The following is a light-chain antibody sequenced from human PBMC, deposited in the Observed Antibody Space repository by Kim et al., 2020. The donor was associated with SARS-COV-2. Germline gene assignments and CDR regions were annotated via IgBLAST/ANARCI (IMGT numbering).Light chain of an antibody. CDR1: QSVSSY. J-gene: IGKJ4*01. V-gene: IGKV3-11*01. Sequence: EIVLTQSPATLSLSPGERATLSCRSSQSVSSYLAWYQQKPAQATTILIYDASHRAAGSPARFSGSGSAADFTLTISSLEPEDFAVYYCRQRSNWPPLLAFGGGTKVDIK. CDR2: DAS. CDR3: RQRSNWPPLLA.